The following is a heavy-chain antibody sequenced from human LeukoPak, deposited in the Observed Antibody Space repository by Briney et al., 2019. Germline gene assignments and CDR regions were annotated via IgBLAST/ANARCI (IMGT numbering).Heavy chain of an antibody. J-gene: IGHJ4*02. CDR2: INHSGST. D-gene: IGHD3-3*01. Sequence: SETLSLTCAVYGGSFSGYYWSWIRQPLGKGLEWVGEINHSGSTNYNPSLKSRVTISVDTSKTQFSLKLSSVTAADTAVYYCARRRITIFGVVIRPQFDYWGQGTLVTVSS. CDR3: ARRRITIFGVVIRPQFDY. CDR1: GGSFSGYY. V-gene: IGHV4-34*01.